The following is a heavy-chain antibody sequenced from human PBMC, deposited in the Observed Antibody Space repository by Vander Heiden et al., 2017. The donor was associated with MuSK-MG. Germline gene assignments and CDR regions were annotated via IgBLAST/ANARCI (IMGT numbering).Heavy chain of an antibody. D-gene: IGHD1-1*01. J-gene: IGHJ6*03. V-gene: IGHV1-69*01. CDR3: ARVSTAPYYYYYMDV. CDR1: GGTFNSYA. CDR2: IIPIFGTA. Sequence: QVQLVQSGAEVKKPGSSVKVSCKTSGGTFNSYAISWVRQAPGQGLGWMGGIIPIFGTANYAQKFQGKVTITADESTSTAYMELSSLRSEDTAVYYCARVSTAPYYYYYMDVWGKGTTVTVSS.